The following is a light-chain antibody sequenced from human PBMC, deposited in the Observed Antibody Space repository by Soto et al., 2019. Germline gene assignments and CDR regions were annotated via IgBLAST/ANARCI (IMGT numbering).Light chain of an antibody. CDR3: AAWDDTLTTVV. Sequence: QSALTQPASVSGSPGQSITISCTGTSTDIGTYSRVSWYLQYPGKAPKLMIYDVTKRPSGVSNRFSGSKSGTSASLAISGLRSEDEGDYYCAAWDDTLTTVVFGGGTKLTVL. CDR1: STDIGTYSR. V-gene: IGLV2-14*02. CDR2: DVT. J-gene: IGLJ2*01.